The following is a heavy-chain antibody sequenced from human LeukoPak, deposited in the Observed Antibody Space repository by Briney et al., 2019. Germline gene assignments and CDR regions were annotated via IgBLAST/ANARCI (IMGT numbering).Heavy chain of an antibody. V-gene: IGHV3-7*04. CDR2: IKQDGSDK. CDR1: GFTFSTFW. CDR3: ARSQSLGY. Sequence: GGSLRLSCAASGFTFSTFWMSWVRQAPGKGLEWVANIKQDGSDKYYVDSVKGRFTISRDNAENSLYLQMNSLRAEDTAMYYCARSQSLGYWGQGTLVTVSS. J-gene: IGHJ4*02.